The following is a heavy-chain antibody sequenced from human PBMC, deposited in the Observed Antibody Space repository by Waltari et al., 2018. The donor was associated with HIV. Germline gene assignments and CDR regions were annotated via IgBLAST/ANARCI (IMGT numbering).Heavy chain of an antibody. CDR2: ISSNSEYI. J-gene: IGHJ4*02. V-gene: IGHV3-21*02. Sequence: VQLVESGGGLVKPGGSLRLSCEASGFSFRSYAMNWVRQAPGKGLQWLSYISSNSEYIYYVHSVQGRFTISRDNAKSSVFLQMDNVRDEDTATYYCATTVTTRGTFDYWGQGTVVAV. CDR3: ATTVTTRGTFDY. D-gene: IGHD4-17*01. CDR1: GFSFRSYA.